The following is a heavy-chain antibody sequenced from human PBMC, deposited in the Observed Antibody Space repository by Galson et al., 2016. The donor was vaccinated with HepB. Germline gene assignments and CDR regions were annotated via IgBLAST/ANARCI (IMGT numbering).Heavy chain of an antibody. CDR3: AKDTNLYYGSGSYPLFQN. CDR1: GFTFDDHA. J-gene: IGHJ4*02. V-gene: IGHV3-9*01. Sequence: SLRLSCAVSGFTFDDHAMHWVRQAPGKGLEWVSGISWNSANIGYADSVEGRFTIPRDNAKNSLHLQMNSLRAEDTALYYCAKDTNLYYGSGSYPLFQNWGQGTLVTVSS. CDR2: ISWNSANI. D-gene: IGHD3-10*01.